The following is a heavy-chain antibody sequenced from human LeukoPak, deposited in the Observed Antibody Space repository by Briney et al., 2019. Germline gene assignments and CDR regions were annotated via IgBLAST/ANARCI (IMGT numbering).Heavy chain of an antibody. CDR2: IYHSGST. D-gene: IGHD6-6*01. CDR3: ASYSSSVTY. V-gene: IGHV4-59*11. CDR1: GGSISSHY. Sequence: PSETLSLTCTVSGGSISSHYWSWIRQPPGKGLEWIGYIYHSGSTNYNPSLKSRVTISVDTSKNQFSLKLSSVTAADTAVYYCASYSSSVTYWGQGTLVTVSS. J-gene: IGHJ4*02.